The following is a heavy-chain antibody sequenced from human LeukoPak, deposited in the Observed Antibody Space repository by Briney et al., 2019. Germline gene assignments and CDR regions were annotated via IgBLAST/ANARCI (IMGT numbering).Heavy chain of an antibody. CDR2: INPSGGST. J-gene: IGHJ5*02. CDR1: GYTFTSYY. CDR3: ARDVTIYYDILTGEPNWFDP. D-gene: IGHD3-9*01. V-gene: IGHV1-46*01. Sequence: GASVNVSCKASGYTFTSYYMHWVRQAPGQGLEWMGIINPSGGSTSYAQKFQGRVTMTRDTSTSTVYMELSSLRSEDTAVYYCARDVTIYYDILTGEPNWFDPWGQGTLVTVSS.